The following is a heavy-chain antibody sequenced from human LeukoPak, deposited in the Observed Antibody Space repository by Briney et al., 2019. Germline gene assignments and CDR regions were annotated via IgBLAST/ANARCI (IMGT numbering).Heavy chain of an antibody. CDR2: INPNSGGT. CDR1: XXTXXXXY. Sequence: ASXXTXXXXYMHWVRQAPGQGIEWMGRINPNSGGTNYAQKFQGRVTMTRDTSISTAYMELSRLRSDDTAVYYCAREWELRFAFDIWGQGTMVTVSS. CDR3: AREWELRFAFDI. V-gene: IGHV1-2*06. D-gene: IGHD1-26*01. J-gene: IGHJ3*02.